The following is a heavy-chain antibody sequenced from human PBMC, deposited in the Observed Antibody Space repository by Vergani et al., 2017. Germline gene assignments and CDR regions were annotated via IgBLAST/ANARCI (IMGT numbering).Heavy chain of an antibody. D-gene: IGHD3-3*01. CDR3: ARSFFDYWSGYQGYYFDY. J-gene: IGHJ4*01. Sequence: QVQLQESGPGLVKPSQTLSLTCNVSGVSISNSSYYWSWIRQPAGKGLEWLGRVYISRTTNYNPSLKNRVIMSVDTSKNQFSLKLNSVSAADTAVYYCARSFFDYWSGYQGYYFDYWGQGILVTVSS. CDR2: VYISRTT. CDR1: GVSISNSSYY. V-gene: IGHV4-61*02.